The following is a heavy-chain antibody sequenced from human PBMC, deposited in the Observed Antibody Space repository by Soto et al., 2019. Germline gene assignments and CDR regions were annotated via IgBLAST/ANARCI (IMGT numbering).Heavy chain of an antibody. J-gene: IGHJ6*02. CDR3: TTDPSIVATTPPYNYNGVDV. V-gene: IGHV1-18*04. D-gene: IGHD1-26*01. Sequence: QVQLVQSGAEVKKPGASVKVSCKAVGYTFVNYGISWVRQAPGQGLEWMGWISAYNGNTNYAQKFQGRVSMTTDAPTSTAYMELRSLRSDDTAMYYCTTDPSIVATTPPYNYNGVDVWGQGTTVTVSS. CDR1: GYTFVNYG. CDR2: ISAYNGNT.